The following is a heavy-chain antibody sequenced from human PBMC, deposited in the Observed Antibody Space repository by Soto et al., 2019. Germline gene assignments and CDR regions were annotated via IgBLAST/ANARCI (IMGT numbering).Heavy chain of an antibody. CDR3: APDGFGGSDY. D-gene: IGHD2-2*03. CDR2: INTDGSST. J-gene: IGHJ4*02. V-gene: IGHV3-74*01. Sequence: EVQLVESGGDLVQPGGSLRLSCAASGFTFSSYWMYWVRQAPGKGLVWVSHINTDGSSTNYADSVKGRFSISRDNAKSTLYLQMNSLRVEDTAVYYCAPDGFGGSDYWGQGTLVTVSS. CDR1: GFTFSSYW.